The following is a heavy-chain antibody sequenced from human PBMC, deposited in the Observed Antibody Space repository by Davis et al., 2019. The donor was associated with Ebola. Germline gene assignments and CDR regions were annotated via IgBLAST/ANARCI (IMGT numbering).Heavy chain of an antibody. Sequence: MPGGSLRLSCTVSGGSISNYYWSWIRQPPGKGLEWIGHIHYSGSTHYNPSLKSRVTTSVDTSKNQFSLSLSSVTAADTAVYYCARMPTVTADHWYFDLWGRGTLVAVSS. CDR2: IHYSGST. CDR1: GGSISNYY. D-gene: IGHD4-17*01. CDR3: ARMPTVTADHWYFDL. J-gene: IGHJ2*01. V-gene: IGHV4-59*01.